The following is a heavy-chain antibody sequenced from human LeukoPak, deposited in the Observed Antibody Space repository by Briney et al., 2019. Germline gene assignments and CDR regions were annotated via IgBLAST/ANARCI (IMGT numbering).Heavy chain of an antibody. V-gene: IGHV1-69*05. Sequence: EASVKLSCKASGGTFSSYTISWVRQAPGQGLEWMGGIIPIFGKTNYAQKFQGRVTMTRDTSTNTVYMDLSSLRSEDTAVYYCAREIGPIQLHLWGSAFDYWGQGTLVTVSS. CDR3: AREIGPIQLHLWGSAFDY. J-gene: IGHJ4*02. CDR2: IIPIFGKT. CDR1: GGTFSSYT. D-gene: IGHD5-18*01.